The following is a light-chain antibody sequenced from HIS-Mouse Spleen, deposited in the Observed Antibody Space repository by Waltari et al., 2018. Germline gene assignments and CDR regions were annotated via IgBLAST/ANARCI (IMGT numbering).Light chain of an antibody. CDR2: SNN. CDR3: AAWDDSLNGWV. CDR1: SSNIGSNT. J-gene: IGLJ3*02. V-gene: IGLV1-44*01. Sequence: QSVLTQPPSASGTPGQRVTISCSGSSSNIGSNTVHWYQQLPGPAPKLLIYSNNQRPSGVPDRFSGSKSGTSASLAISGLQSEDEADYYCAAWDDSLNGWVFGGGTKLTVL.